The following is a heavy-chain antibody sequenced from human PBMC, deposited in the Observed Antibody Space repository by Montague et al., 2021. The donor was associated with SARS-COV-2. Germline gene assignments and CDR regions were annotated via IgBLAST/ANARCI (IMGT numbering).Heavy chain of an antibody. CDR2: IDWDDDK. J-gene: IGHJ4*02. V-gene: IGHV2-70*01. CDR3: ARTYYYGSGGYYTYSLDY. Sequence: VKPTQTLTLTCTFSGFSLSTSGMCVSWIRQPPGKALEWLALIDWDDDKYYSTSLKTRLTISKDTSKNQVVLTMTNMDPVDTATYYCARTYYYGSGGYYTYSLDYWGQGTLVTVSS. D-gene: IGHD3-10*01. CDR1: GFSLSTSGMC.